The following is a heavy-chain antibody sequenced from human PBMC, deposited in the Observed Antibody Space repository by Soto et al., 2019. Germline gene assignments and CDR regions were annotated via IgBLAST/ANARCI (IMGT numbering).Heavy chain of an antibody. J-gene: IGHJ6*02. Sequence: PSETLSLTCTVSGGSISSGGYYWSWIRQHPGKGLEWIGYIYYSGSTYYNPSLKSRVTISVDTSKNQFSLKLSSVTAADTAVYHCARGRLVGATDFHYYYYGMDVWGQGTTVTVSS. D-gene: IGHD1-26*01. V-gene: IGHV4-31*03. CDR2: IYYSGST. CDR1: GGSISSGGYY. CDR3: ARGRLVGATDFHYYYYGMDV.